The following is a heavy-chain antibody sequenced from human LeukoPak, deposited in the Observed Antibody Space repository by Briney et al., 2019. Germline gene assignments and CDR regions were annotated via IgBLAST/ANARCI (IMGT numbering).Heavy chain of an antibody. CDR2: INGDGRNI. CDR3: AKVPVGATEIYFDY. Sequence: GGSLRLSCVASGFTFSSYWMHWVRQDPRKGLVWVSRINGDGRNINYADSVKGRFTISRDNSKNTLYLQMNSLRAEDTAVYYCAKVPVGATEIYFDYWGQGTLVTVSS. V-gene: IGHV3-74*01. D-gene: IGHD1-26*01. CDR1: GFTFSSYW. J-gene: IGHJ4*02.